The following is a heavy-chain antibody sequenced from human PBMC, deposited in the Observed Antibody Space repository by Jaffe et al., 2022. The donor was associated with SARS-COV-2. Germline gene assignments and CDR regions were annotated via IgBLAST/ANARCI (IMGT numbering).Heavy chain of an antibody. J-gene: IGHJ3*02. D-gene: IGHD3-9*01. CDR3: ARETYYDILTGYYDDAFDI. CDR1: GFTFSSYS. Sequence: EVQLVESGGGLVKPGGSLRLSCAASGFTFSSYSMNWIRQAPGKGLEWVSSISGSSSYIHYADSVKGRFTISRDNAKNSLYLQMNSLRAEDTAVYYCARETYYDILTGYYDDAFDIWGQGTMVTVSS. CDR2: ISGSSSYI. V-gene: IGHV3-21*01.